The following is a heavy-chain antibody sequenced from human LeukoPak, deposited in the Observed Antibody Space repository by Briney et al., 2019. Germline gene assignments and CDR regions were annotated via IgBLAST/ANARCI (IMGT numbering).Heavy chain of an antibody. CDR2: ISYDGSSK. D-gene: IGHD6-13*01. Sequence: GGSLRLSCAASGFTFSSYGMHWVRQAPGKGLEWVAVISYDGSSKYYADSVKGRFTISRDNSKNTLYLQMNSLRGEGTAVYYCAKVGEQQLADYWGQGTLVTVSS. V-gene: IGHV3-30*18. CDR3: AKVGEQQLADY. CDR1: GFTFSSYG. J-gene: IGHJ4*02.